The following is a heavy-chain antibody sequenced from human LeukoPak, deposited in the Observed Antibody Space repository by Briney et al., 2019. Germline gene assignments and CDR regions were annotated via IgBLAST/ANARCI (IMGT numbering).Heavy chain of an antibody. Sequence: ASVKVSCKASGYTFTGYYMHWVRQAPGQGLEWMGWINPNSGGTNYAQKFQGRVTMTRDTSISAAYMELSRLRSDDTAVYYCARGVAGGKNWFDPWGQGTLVTVSS. V-gene: IGHV1-2*02. CDR3: ARGVAGGKNWFDP. D-gene: IGHD6-19*01. CDR2: INPNSGGT. J-gene: IGHJ5*02. CDR1: GYTFTGYY.